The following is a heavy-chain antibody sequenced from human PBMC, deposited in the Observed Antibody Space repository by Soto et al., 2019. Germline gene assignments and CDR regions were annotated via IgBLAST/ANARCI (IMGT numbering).Heavy chain of an antibody. CDR3: AKGPVDQFVVNWFDP. V-gene: IGHV3-9*01. J-gene: IGHJ5*02. CDR1: GFSFDDYA. Sequence: EVQLVESGGGLVQPGRSLRLSCVASGFSFDDYAMHWVRQAPGKGLEWVAGISWNSGSIGYADSVKGRFTISRDNAKNSLYVQMNSLRAEDTAVYYCAKGPVDQFVVNWFDPWGQGTLVTVAS. CDR2: ISWNSGSI. D-gene: IGHD2-2*01.